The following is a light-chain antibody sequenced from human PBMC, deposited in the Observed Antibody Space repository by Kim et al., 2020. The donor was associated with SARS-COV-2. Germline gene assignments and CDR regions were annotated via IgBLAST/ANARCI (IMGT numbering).Light chain of an antibody. Sequence: GGTVTLTCGLSSGSVSTSYYPSWYQQTPGQAPRTLTYSTNTRSSGVPDRFTGSILGNKAALTITGAQADDESDYYCVLYMGSGIWVFGGGTQLTVL. J-gene: IGLJ3*02. V-gene: IGLV8-61*01. CDR3: VLYMGSGIWV. CDR2: STN. CDR1: SGSVSTSYY.